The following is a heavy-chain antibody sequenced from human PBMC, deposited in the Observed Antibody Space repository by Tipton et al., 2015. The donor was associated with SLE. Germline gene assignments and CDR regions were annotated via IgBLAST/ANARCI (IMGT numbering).Heavy chain of an antibody. Sequence: PGLVKPSETLSLTCSVSGGFIGSYYWSWIRQPPGQGLEWIGNVFYTGTTNYNPSLKSRITISVDTSKNHFSLTLTSVTAADTAVHYCARGGIFYHHDSSGRHAFDIWGRGTVVAVSS. V-gene: IGHV4-59*01. CDR1: GGFIGSYY. CDR3: ARGGIFYHHDSSGRHAFDI. D-gene: IGHD3-22*01. J-gene: IGHJ3*02. CDR2: VFYTGTT.